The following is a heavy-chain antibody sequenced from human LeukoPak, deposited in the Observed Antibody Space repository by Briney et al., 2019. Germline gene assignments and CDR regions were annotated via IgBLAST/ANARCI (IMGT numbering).Heavy chain of an antibody. Sequence: GGSLRLSCAASGFTFSSYWMHWVRQAPGKGLVWVSRINSDGSSTTYADSVKGRFTISRDNSKNTLYLQMNSLRAEDTAVYYCARARDNYDISGFSAPDYWGQGTLATVSS. CDR3: ARARDNYDISGFSAPDY. J-gene: IGHJ4*02. CDR2: INSDGSST. CDR1: GFTFSSYW. V-gene: IGHV3-74*01. D-gene: IGHD3-22*01.